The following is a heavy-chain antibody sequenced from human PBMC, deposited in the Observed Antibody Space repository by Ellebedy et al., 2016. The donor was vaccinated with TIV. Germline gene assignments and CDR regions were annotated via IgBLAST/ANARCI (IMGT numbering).Heavy chain of an antibody. D-gene: IGHD5-18*01. CDR2: TSSSGGGT. Sequence: GESLKISCSASGFTFSKYPMHWVRQAPGKGLEYVSGTSSSGGGTYYADSVNGRFTISRDNSKSTLDLQMSSLRAEDTAVYYCAKDRISGDGYWVFDFWGQGTLVTVST. J-gene: IGHJ4*02. CDR1: GFTFSKYP. V-gene: IGHV3-64*04. CDR3: AKDRISGDGYWVFDF.